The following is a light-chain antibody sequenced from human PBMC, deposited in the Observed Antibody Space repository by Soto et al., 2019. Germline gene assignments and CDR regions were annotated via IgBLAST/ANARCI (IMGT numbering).Light chain of an antibody. CDR1: SSDIGSYDR. CDR3: TSFTTSKTYI. V-gene: IGLV2-18*02. J-gene: IGLJ1*01. CDR2: EVT. Sequence: QCVLTQPPSVSGSPGQSVTISCNGTSSDIGSYDRVSWYQQPPGTAPRLMIYEVTNRPSGVPDRFSGSKSGNTASLTISGLQPEDETDYYCTSFTTSKTYIFGTGTKVTVL.